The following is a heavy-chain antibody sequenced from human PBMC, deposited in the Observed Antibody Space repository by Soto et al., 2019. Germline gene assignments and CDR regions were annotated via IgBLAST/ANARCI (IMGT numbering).Heavy chain of an antibody. CDR1: GFTFSSYS. V-gene: IGHV3-21*01. D-gene: IGHD3-16*02. CDR2: ISSSSSYI. J-gene: IGHJ3*02. Sequence: GGSLRLSCAASGFTFSSYSMNWVRQAPGKGLEWVSSISSSSSYIYYADSVKGRFTISRDNAKNSLYLQMNSLRAEDTAVYYCAGELSLLVAFDIWGQGTMVTVSS. CDR3: AGELSLLVAFDI.